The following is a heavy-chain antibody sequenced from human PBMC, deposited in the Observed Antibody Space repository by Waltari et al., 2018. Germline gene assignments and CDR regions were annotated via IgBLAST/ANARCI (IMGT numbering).Heavy chain of an antibody. J-gene: IGHJ3*02. CDR3: AKDRYSGSYSDAFEI. CDR2: ISWNSGSI. V-gene: IGHV3-9*01. D-gene: IGHD1-26*01. Sequence: EVQLVESGGGLVQPGRSLRLSCVASGFTFNDYAMRWVRPAPGKGLEWVSGISWNSGSIGYADSVKGRFTVSRDNAKKSLYLQMNSLRVEDTALYYCAKDRYSGSYSDAFEIWGQGTMVTVSS. CDR1: GFTFNDYA.